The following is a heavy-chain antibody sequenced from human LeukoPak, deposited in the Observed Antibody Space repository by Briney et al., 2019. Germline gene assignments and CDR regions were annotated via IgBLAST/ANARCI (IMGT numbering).Heavy chain of an antibody. V-gene: IGHV3-23*01. J-gene: IGHJ6*02. Sequence: GGSLRLSCAASGFTFSSYAMSWVRQAPGKGLEWVSAISGSGGNTYYADSVKGRFTISRDNSKNTLYLQMNSLRAEDTAVYYCAKDNGGYYYYYGMDVWGQGTTVTVSS. CDR2: ISGSGGNT. D-gene: IGHD3-10*01. CDR3: AKDNGGYYYYYGMDV. CDR1: GFTFSSYA.